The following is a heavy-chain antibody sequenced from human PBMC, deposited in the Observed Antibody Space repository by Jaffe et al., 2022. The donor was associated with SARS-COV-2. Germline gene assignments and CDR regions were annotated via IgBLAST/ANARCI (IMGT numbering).Heavy chain of an antibody. CDR3: AKLMVRGAIVDY. Sequence: QVQLQQWGAGLLKPSETLSLTCAVYGGSFSGYYWSWIRQPPGKGLEWIGEINHSGSTNYNPSLKSRVTISVDTSKNQFSLKLSSVTAADTAVYYCAKLMVRGAIVDYWGQGTLVTVSS. V-gene: IGHV4-34*01. CDR2: INHSGST. J-gene: IGHJ4*02. CDR1: GGSFSGYY. D-gene: IGHD3-10*01.